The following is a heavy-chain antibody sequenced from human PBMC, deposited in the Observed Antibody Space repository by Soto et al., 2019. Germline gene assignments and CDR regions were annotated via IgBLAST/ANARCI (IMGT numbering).Heavy chain of an antibody. CDR3: ARDPSGSYYLRAYYYYYGIDV. Sequence: QVQLVESGGGVVQPGRALRQSCAATGFTFSSYAMHWVRQAPGKGLEWVAVISYDGSNKYYADSVKGRFTISRDNSKNTRYLQMNSLRAEDTAVYYCARDPSGSYYLRAYYYYYGIDVWGQGTTVTVSS. J-gene: IGHJ6*02. D-gene: IGHD1-26*01. V-gene: IGHV3-30-3*01. CDR2: ISYDGSNK. CDR1: GFTFSSYA.